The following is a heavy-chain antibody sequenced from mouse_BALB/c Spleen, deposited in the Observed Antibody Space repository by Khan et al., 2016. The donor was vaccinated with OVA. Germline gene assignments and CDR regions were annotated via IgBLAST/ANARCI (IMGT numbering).Heavy chain of an antibody. CDR1: GDSITSGY. Sequence: EVKLLESGPSLVKPSQTLSLTCSVTGDSITSGYWSWFRKFPRNKLVYMGYMIFSGNTSYNPSLMSRISITRHTSTNQYYLQLNSVTKKDTATYDCARSTYRYAFAYWGQGTLVTVSA. CDR2: MIFSGNT. J-gene: IGHJ3*01. D-gene: IGHD2-14*01. CDR3: ARSTYRYAFAY. V-gene: IGHV3-8*02.